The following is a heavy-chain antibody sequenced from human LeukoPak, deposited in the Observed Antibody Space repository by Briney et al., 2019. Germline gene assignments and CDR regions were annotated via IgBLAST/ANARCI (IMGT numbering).Heavy chain of an antibody. D-gene: IGHD4-17*01. CDR2: ISSGGSYI. CDR1: GFTFSTHS. Sequence: GGSLRLSCAASGFTFSTHSMNWVRQAPGKGLEWVSSISSGGSYIYYADSMKGRFTISRDNAKNSLYLQMNSLRAEDTAVYYCARDTYGDYSFDYWGQGTLVTVSS. CDR3: ARDTYGDYSFDY. J-gene: IGHJ4*02. V-gene: IGHV3-21*01.